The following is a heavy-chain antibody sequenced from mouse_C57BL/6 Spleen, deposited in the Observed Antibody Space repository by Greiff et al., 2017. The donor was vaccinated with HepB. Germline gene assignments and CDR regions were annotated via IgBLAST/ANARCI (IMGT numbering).Heavy chain of an antibody. D-gene: IGHD1-1*01. Sequence: QVQLQQPGAELVRPGSSVKLSCKASGYTFTSSWMHWVKQRPIQGLEWIGNIDPSDSETHYNQKFKDKATLTVDKSSSTAYMQLSSLTSEDSAVYYCARSYYDGVFDYWGQGTTLTVSS. CDR3: ARSYYDGVFDY. J-gene: IGHJ2*01. V-gene: IGHV1-52*01. CDR2: IDPSDSET. CDR1: GYTFTSSW.